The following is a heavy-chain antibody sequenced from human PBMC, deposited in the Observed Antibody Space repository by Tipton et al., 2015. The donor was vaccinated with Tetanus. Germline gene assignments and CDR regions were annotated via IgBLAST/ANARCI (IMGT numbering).Heavy chain of an antibody. CDR3: ARLPKHYSASGST. J-gene: IGHJ5*02. Sequence: QLVQSGPEVKKPGESLKISCKASGHNSRSYWVSWVRQMPGKGLEWMGIIYPGDSDATYNPSFQGQVTISADKSISTAYLQWTSLKPSDTAIYFCARLPKHYSASGSTWGQGTLVTVSS. V-gene: IGHV5-51*01. CDR2: IYPGDSDA. D-gene: IGHD3-10*01. CDR1: GHNSRSYW.